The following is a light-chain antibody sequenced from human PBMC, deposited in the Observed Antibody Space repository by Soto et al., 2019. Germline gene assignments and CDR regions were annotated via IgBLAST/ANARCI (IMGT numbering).Light chain of an antibody. CDR3: QVWDSSSDGVV. CDR2: YDS. V-gene: IGLV3-21*04. J-gene: IGLJ2*01. CDR1: NIGSNS. Sequence: SYELTQPPSVSVAPGKTARITCGGNNIGSNSVHWYQQKPGQAPVLVIYYDSDRTSGIPERFSGSNSGNTATLTISRVEAGDEADYYCQVWDSSSDGVVFGGGTKVTVL.